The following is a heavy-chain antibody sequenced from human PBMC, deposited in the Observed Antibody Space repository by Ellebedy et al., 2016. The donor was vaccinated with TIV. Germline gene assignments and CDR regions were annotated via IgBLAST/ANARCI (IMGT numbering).Heavy chain of an antibody. D-gene: IGHD4-17*01. Sequence: ESLKISXAASGFTVSSNSMSWVRQPPGKGLEWIGEINHSGSTNYNPSLKSRVTISVDTSKNQFSLKLSSVTAADTAVYYCARDVTVTQYFDYWGQGTLVTVSS. V-gene: IGHV4-34*01. J-gene: IGHJ4*02. CDR2: INHSGST. CDR3: ARDVTVTQYFDY. CDR1: GFTVSSNS.